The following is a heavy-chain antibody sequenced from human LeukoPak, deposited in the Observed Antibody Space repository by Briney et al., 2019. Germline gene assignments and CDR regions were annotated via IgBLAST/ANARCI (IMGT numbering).Heavy chain of an antibody. CDR3: ARDYSGSPINWFDP. D-gene: IGHD1-26*01. J-gene: IGHJ5*02. Sequence: VASVTVSCKASGYTFTSYGISWVRQAPGQGLEWMGWISAYNGNTNYAQKLQGRVTMTTDTSTSTAYMELRSLRSDDTAVYYCARDYSGSPINWFDPWGQGTLVTVSS. V-gene: IGHV1-18*01. CDR2: ISAYNGNT. CDR1: GYTFTSYG.